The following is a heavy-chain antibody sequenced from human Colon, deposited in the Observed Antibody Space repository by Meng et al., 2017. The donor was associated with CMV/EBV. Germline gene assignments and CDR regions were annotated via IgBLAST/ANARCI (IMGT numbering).Heavy chain of an antibody. J-gene: IGHJ4*02. CDR1: GYTFATHW. CDR3: ARHYDASWFGY. Sequence: GRSLKISCKTSGYTFATHWIGWVRQLPGKDLEWMGMIHCGDSRTIYSPLFQGQVTISADKSLNTAYLQWNSLQASDTAMYYCARHYDASWFGYWGQGTLVTVSS. D-gene: IGHD2-2*01. V-gene: IGHV5-51*01. CDR2: IHCGDSRT.